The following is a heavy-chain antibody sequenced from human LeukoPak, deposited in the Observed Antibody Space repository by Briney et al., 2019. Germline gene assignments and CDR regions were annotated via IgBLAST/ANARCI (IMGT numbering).Heavy chain of an antibody. CDR3: ARGQEDCSGGSCYSGEELDYGMDV. Sequence: SQTLSLTCTVSGGSISSGGYYWSWIRQHPGKGLEWIGYIYYSGSTYYNPSLKSRATISVDTSKNQFSLKLSSVTAADTAVYYCARGQEDCSGGSCYSGEELDYGMDVWGQGTTVTVSS. J-gene: IGHJ6*02. CDR1: GGSISSGGYY. D-gene: IGHD2-15*01. V-gene: IGHV4-31*03. CDR2: IYYSGST.